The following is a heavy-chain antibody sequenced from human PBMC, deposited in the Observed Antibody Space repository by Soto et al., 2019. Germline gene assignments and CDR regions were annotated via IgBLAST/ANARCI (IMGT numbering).Heavy chain of an antibody. CDR1: GGSIISSNW. CDR2: IYHSGST. V-gene: IGHV4-4*02. D-gene: IGHD2-15*01. Sequence: SETLSLTCAVSGGSIISSNWWSWVRQPPGKGLEWIGEIYHSGSTNYNPSLKSRVTISVDKSKNQFSLKLSSVTAADTAVYYCARAGGGTDYYYYGMDVWGQGTTVTVSS. CDR3: ARAGGGTDYYYYGMDV. J-gene: IGHJ6*02.